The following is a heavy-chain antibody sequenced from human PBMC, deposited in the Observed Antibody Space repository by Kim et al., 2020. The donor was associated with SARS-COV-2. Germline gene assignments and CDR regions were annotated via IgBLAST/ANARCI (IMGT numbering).Heavy chain of an antibody. CDR1: GGSFSGYY. CDR3: ARGGILWFGELLSDLNNY. CDR2: INHSGST. V-gene: IGHV4-34*01. D-gene: IGHD3-10*01. J-gene: IGHJ6*01. Sequence: SETLSLTCAVYGGSFSGYYWSWIRQPPGKGLEWIGEINHSGSTNYNPSLKSRVTISVDTSKNQFSLKLSSVTAADTAVYYCARGGILWFGELLSDLNNY.